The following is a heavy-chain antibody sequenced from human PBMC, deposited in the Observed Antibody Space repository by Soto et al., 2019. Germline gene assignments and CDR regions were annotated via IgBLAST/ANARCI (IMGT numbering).Heavy chain of an antibody. Sequence: GGSLRLSCAASGFTFSNAWMNWVRQAPGKGLEWVGRIKSKTDGGTTDYAAPVKGRFTISRDDSKNTLYLQMNSLKTEDTAVYYCTTGFVKDIVATITNGMDVWGQGTTVTVSS. CDR2: IKSKTDGGTT. V-gene: IGHV3-15*07. CDR1: GFTFSNAW. J-gene: IGHJ6*02. D-gene: IGHD5-12*01. CDR3: TTGFVKDIVATITNGMDV.